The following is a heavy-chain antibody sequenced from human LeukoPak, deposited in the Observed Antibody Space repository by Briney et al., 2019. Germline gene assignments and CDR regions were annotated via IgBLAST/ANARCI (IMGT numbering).Heavy chain of an antibody. Sequence: GGSLRLSCITSGFTFGDYIMSWVRQAPGKGLEWVSAITNSGSTTYYADSVKGRFTISRDNSKNTLYLQLNSLRAGDTAVYYCAKGEDYYDSSGYFHYYFDYWGQGTLVTVSS. D-gene: IGHD3-22*01. V-gene: IGHV3-23*01. J-gene: IGHJ4*02. CDR3: AKGEDYYDSSGYFHYYFDY. CDR1: GFTFGDYI. CDR2: ITNSGSTT.